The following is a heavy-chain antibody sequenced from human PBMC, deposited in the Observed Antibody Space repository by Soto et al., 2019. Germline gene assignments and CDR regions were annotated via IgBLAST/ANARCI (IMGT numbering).Heavy chain of an antibody. J-gene: IGHJ6*02. D-gene: IGHD2-15*01. CDR2: IIPIFGTA. CDR3: ARHPGGRGYDYCMDV. CDR1: GGTFSSYA. Sequence: QVQLVQSGAEVKKPGSSVKVSCKASGGTFSSYAISWVRQAPGQGLEWRGGIIPIFGTANYAQKFQGRVTITADESTSTAYMERSSMRSEDTAVYYCARHPGGRGYDYCMDVWGQGTTVTVSS. V-gene: IGHV1-69*12.